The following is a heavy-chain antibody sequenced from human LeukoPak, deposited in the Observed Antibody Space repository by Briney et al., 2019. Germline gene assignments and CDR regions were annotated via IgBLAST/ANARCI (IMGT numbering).Heavy chain of an antibody. CDR3: TKDLTWDTAMETFDY. CDR2: ISGSGGST. V-gene: IGHV3-23*01. D-gene: IGHD5-18*01. CDR1: GFTFSSYA. Sequence: GGSLRLSCAASGFTFSSYAMSWVRQAPGKGLEWVSAISGSGGSTYYADSVKGRFTISRDNSKNTLYLQMNSLRAEDTAVYYWTKDLTWDTAMETFDYGGQGPLVSVSS. J-gene: IGHJ4*02.